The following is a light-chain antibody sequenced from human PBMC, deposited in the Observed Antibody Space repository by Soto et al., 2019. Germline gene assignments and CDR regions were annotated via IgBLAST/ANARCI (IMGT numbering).Light chain of an antibody. J-gene: IGLJ3*02. CDR3: AAWDDSLLWV. Sequence: QSVLTQPPSASGTPGQRVTISCSGSSSNIGSNYVYWYQQLPGTAPKLLIYRNNQRPTGVPDRFSGSKSGTSASLAISGLRSEDEAVYYCAAWDDSLLWVFGGGTKVTVL. CDR2: RNN. CDR1: SSNIGSNY. V-gene: IGLV1-47*01.